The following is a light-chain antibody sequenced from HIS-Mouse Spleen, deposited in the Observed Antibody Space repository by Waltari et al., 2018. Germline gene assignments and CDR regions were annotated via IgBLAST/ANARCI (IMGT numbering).Light chain of an antibody. CDR1: QSVSSY. J-gene: IGKJ2*01. Sequence: IVLTQSPAIVSLSPGDRATFSCRASQSVSSYLAWYQQKPGQAHRLLIYNASNRATGIPARFSGSGSGTDFTLTISSLEPEDSAVYYCQQRSNWPPYTFGQGTKLEIK. V-gene: IGKV3-11*01. CDR2: NAS. CDR3: QQRSNWPPYT.